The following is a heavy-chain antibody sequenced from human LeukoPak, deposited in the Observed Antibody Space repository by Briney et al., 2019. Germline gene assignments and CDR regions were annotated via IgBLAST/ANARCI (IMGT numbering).Heavy chain of an antibody. CDR3: ARGESDYYYDSSGWLDY. CDR2: INPNSGGT. CDR1: GYTFTGYY. D-gene: IGHD3-22*01. V-gene: IGHV1-2*02. J-gene: IGHJ4*02. Sequence: GASVKVSCKASGYTFTGYYMHWVRQAPGQGLERMGWINPNSGGTNYAQKFQGRVTMTRDTSISTAYMELSRLRSDDTAVYYCARGESDYYYDSSGWLDYWGQGTLVTVSP.